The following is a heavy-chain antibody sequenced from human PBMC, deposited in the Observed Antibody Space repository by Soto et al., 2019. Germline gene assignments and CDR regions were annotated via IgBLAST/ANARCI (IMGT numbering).Heavy chain of an antibody. CDR2: TYYSGST. CDR1: GVSISSIKYY. D-gene: IGHD3-9*01. V-gene: IGHV4-39*01. CDR3: ARSPSRQYFDWIPDFDY. Sequence: SETLSLTCTVSGVSISSIKYYWSWIRQPPGKGLEWIGSTYYSGSTYYNPSLKSRVTISVDTSKSQFSLNLRSVTAVDTAVYYCARSPSRQYFDWIPDFDYWGQGALVTVSS. J-gene: IGHJ4*02.